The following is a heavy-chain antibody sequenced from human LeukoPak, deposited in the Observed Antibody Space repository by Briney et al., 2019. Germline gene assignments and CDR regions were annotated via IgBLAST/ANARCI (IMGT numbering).Heavy chain of an antibody. V-gene: IGHV4-34*01. CDR1: GGSFSGYY. Sequence: PSETLSLTCAVYGGSFSGYYWSWIRQPPGKGLEWIGEINHSGSTNYNPFLKSRVTISVDTSKNQFSLKLSSVTAADTAVYYCAREVTVTIGAYYFDYWGQGTLVTVSS. J-gene: IGHJ4*02. CDR2: INHSGST. CDR3: AREVTVTIGAYYFDY. D-gene: IGHD4-17*01.